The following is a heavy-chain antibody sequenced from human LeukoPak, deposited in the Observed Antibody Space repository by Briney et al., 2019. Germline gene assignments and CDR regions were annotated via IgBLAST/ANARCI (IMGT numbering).Heavy chain of an antibody. CDR1: GGSIISGNW. CDR3: ASSDGLPPRSDSSYDVFDY. J-gene: IGHJ4*01. CDR2: IYHSGRT. V-gene: IGHV4-4*02. D-gene: IGHD5-12*01. Sequence: SETLSLTCAVSGGSIISGNWWSWVRQPPGKGLEWIGEIYHSGRTNYNPSLKSRVTMSLDKSKNQFSLNLSSVTAADTALYYCASSDGLPPRSDSSYDVFDYWGHGTLVTVSS.